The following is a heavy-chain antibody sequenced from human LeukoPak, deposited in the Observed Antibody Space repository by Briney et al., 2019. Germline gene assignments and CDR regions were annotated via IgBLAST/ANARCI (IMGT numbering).Heavy chain of an antibody. CDR2: TYYTSKWYN. J-gene: IGHJ5*02. CDR1: GDTVSSKSAT. D-gene: IGHD3-10*01. V-gene: IGHV6-1*01. Sequence: SQTLSLTCAISGDTVSSKSATWNWIRQSPSRGLEWLGRTYYTSKWYNDYAVSVKSRITINPDTSKNQFSLQLNSVTPEDTAVYYCAREGWFGEPPSHWFDPWGQGTLVTVSS. CDR3: AREGWFGEPPSHWFDP.